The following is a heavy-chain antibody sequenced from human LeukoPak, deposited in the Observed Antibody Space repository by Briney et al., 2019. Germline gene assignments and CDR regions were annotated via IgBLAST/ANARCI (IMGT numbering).Heavy chain of an antibody. J-gene: IGHJ4*02. CDR2: IYYSGST. CDR3: ARDVGNYYGSGSYPE. Sequence: SQTLSLTCTVSGGSISSGDYYWSWTRQPPGKGLEWIGYIYYSGSTYYNPSLKSRVTISVDTSKNQFSLKLSSVTAADTAVYYCARDVGNYYGSGSYPEWGQGTLVTVSS. V-gene: IGHV4-30-4*01. D-gene: IGHD3-10*01. CDR1: GGSISSGDYY.